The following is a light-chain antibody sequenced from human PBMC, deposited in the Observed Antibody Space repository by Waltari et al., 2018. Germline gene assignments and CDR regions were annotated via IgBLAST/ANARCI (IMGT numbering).Light chain of an antibody. CDR3: AAWDDSLSGWV. Sequence: QSVLTQPPSASGTPGQSVTIPCSGTTPTIRTNYVYWDHRPPKTAPNLPVYRNNQRPSGVPDRFSGSKSGTSASLDISGLRSEDEADYYCAAWDDSLSGWVFGGGTKLTVL. J-gene: IGLJ3*02. CDR1: TPTIRTNY. CDR2: RNN. V-gene: IGLV1-47*01.